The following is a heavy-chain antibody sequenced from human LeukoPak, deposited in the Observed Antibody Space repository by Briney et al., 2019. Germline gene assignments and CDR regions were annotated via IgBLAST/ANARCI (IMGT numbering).Heavy chain of an antibody. CDR1: GGTFSSYA. J-gene: IGHJ5*02. Sequence: GASVKVSCKASGGTFSSYAISWVRQAPGQGLEWMGGIIPILGTANYAQKFQGRVTITADESTSTAYMELSSLRSEDTAVYYCARDDTESPLGAAWGQGTLVTVSS. CDR2: IIPILGTA. V-gene: IGHV1-69*01. D-gene: IGHD4/OR15-4a*01. CDR3: ARDDTESPLGAA.